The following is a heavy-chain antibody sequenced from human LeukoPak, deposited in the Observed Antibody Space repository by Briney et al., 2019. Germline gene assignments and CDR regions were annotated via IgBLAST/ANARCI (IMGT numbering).Heavy chain of an antibody. V-gene: IGHV4-4*07. CDR3: ASEYPSGSYSLNYFDS. CDR2: IYASGST. CDR1: GGSISSYY. Sequence: SETLSLTCTVSGGSISSYYWSWIRQPAGKGLEWIGRIYASGSTNYNPSLKSRVTMSVDTSKNQFSLKLSSVTAADTAVYYCASEYPSGSYSLNYFDSWGQGTLVTVSS. J-gene: IGHJ4*02. D-gene: IGHD1-26*01.